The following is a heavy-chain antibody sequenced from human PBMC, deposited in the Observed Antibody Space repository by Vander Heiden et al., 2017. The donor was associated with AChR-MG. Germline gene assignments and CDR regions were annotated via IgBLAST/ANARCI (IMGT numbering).Heavy chain of an antibody. D-gene: IGHD3-3*01. CDR3: ARIWWSGYSTGAWFDP. CDR2: IYKSGST. J-gene: IGHJ5*02. Sequence: QVQLQESGPGLVKPSETLSLTCTVPGGSISTHYWSWIRQPPGKGLEWIGYIYKSGSTNYNPSIKSRVTISIDTSKNHFSLRVKSVTAADTAVYFCARIWWSGYSTGAWFDPWGLGTLVTVSS. CDR1: GGSISTHY. V-gene: IGHV4-59*11.